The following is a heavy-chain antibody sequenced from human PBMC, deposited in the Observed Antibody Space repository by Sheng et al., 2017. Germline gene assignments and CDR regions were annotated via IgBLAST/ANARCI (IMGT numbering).Heavy chain of an antibody. V-gene: IGHV3-23*04. CDR1: GFIFSTYG. CDR2: ISGSGGST. J-gene: IGHJ4*02. D-gene: IGHD6-13*01. Sequence: EVQLVESGGGLVQPGGTLRLSCAASGFIFSTYGMSWVRQAPGKGLEWVSAISGSGGSTYYADSVKGRFTISRDNSKNTLYLQMNSLRAEDTAVYYCAKIVRSSSWYPVDYWGQGTLVTVSS. CDR3: AKIVRSSSWYPVDY.